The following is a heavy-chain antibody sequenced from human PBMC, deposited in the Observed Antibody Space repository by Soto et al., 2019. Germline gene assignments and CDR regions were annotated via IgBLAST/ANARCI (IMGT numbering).Heavy chain of an antibody. CDR3: ASLTAMNRYYYYGMDV. CDR2: INHSGST. Sequence: SEILSLTCAVYGGSFSGYYWSWIRQPPGKGLEWIGEINHSGSTNYNPSLKSRVTISVDTSKNQFSLKLSSVTAADTAVYYCASLTAMNRYYYYGMDVWGQGTTVTVSS. V-gene: IGHV4-34*01. CDR1: GGSFSGYY. D-gene: IGHD5-18*01. J-gene: IGHJ6*02.